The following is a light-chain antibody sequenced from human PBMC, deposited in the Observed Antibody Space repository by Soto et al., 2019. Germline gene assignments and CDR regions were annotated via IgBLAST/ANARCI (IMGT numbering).Light chain of an antibody. V-gene: IGKV3-15*01. CDR2: GAS. J-gene: IGKJ3*01. CDR3: QQYNDWPT. Sequence: EIVMTQSPATLSVSPGERATLSCRASQSVSSNLAWYQQKPGQAPRLLIFGASTRATGFPARFSGSGSGTECTLTISSLQSEDFAVYYCQQYNDWPTFGPGTKVDIK. CDR1: QSVSSN.